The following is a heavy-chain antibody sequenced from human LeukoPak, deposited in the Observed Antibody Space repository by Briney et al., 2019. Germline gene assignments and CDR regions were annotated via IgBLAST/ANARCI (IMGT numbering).Heavy chain of an antibody. J-gene: IGHJ4*02. D-gene: IGHD3-10*01. Sequence: ASVKVSCKTSGYTFTDYDITWVRQAPGQGLEWMGRVSPYNGNTYYTQRFQDRVIITKDTSTGTAYMDLRDLRTDDTAMYYCARNGRVRRVVKDLFEYWGQGTLVAVSS. CDR3: ARNGRVRRVVKDLFEY. V-gene: IGHV1-18*01. CDR1: GYTFTDYD. CDR2: VSPYNGNT.